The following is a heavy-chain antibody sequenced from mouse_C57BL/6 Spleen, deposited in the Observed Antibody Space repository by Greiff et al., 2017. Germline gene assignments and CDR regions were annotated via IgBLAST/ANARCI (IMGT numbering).Heavy chain of an antibody. CDR2: IRNKANNHAT. D-gene: IGHD1-1*02. J-gene: IGHJ1*03. CDR3: TRLSDYGLWYFDV. CDR1: GFTFSDAW. Sequence: EVHLVESGGGLVQPGGSMKLSCAASGFTFSDAWMDWVRQSPEKGLEWVAEIRNKANNHATYYAESVKGRFTISRDDSKSSVYLQMNSLRAEDTGIYYGTRLSDYGLWYFDVWGTGTTVTVSS. V-gene: IGHV6-6*01.